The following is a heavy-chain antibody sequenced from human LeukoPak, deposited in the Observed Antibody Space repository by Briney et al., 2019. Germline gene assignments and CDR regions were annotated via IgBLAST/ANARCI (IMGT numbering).Heavy chain of an antibody. CDR3: VKPPKGGNYPDYFQN. J-gene: IGHJ1*01. CDR1: EFTFGRYS. D-gene: IGHD1-26*01. CDR2: ITSSSSYI. V-gene: IGHV3-21*06. Sequence: GGSLRLSCAASEFTFGRYSMNGVRQAPGKGLEWVSSITSSSSYIYYADSVKGRFTISRDDVKNSLYLQMHSLRAEDTAVYYCVKPPKGGNYPDYFQNWGQRTLVAVSS.